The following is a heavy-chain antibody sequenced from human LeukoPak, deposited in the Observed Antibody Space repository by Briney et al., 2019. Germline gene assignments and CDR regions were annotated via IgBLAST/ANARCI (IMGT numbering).Heavy chain of an antibody. J-gene: IGHJ1*01. CDR3: ARGGYTLPRPSPSQH. V-gene: IGHV4-30-2*01. D-gene: IGHD6-13*01. Sequence: PSETLSLTCTVSGGSISSGGYYWSWIRQPPGKGLEWIGYIYHSGSTYYNPSLKSRVTISVDTSKNQFSLKLSSVTAADTAVYYCARGGYTLPRPSPSQHWGQGTLVTVSS. CDR2: IYHSGST. CDR1: GGSISSGGYY.